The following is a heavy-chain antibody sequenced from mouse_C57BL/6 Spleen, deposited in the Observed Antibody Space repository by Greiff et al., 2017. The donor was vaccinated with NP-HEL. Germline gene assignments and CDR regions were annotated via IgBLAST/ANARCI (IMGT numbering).Heavy chain of an antibody. J-gene: IGHJ2*01. Sequence: EVKLVESGGGLVKPGGSLKLSCAASGFTFSSYAMSWVRQTPEKRLEWVATISDGGSYTYYPDNVKGRFTISRDNAKNNLYLQMSHLKSEDTAMYYCARDEGLGGPLGYFDYWGQGTTLTVSS. CDR3: ARDEGLGGPLGYFDY. CDR1: GFTFSSYA. V-gene: IGHV5-4*01. CDR2: ISDGGSYT. D-gene: IGHD3-3*01.